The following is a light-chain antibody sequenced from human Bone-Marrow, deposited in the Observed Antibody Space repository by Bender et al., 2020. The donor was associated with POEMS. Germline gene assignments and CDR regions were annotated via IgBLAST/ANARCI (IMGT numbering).Light chain of an antibody. V-gene: IGLV2-23*02. Sequence: QSALTQPASVSGSPGQSITISCTGTSSDFGNYKIVSWYQQHPGKVPKLIIFDDSQRPSGVSSRFSGSKSGNTASLTISGLQPEDEADYYCCSYAGRWTFDVFGTGTTVTVL. J-gene: IGLJ1*01. CDR1: SSDFGNYKI. CDR3: CSYAGRWTFDV. CDR2: DDS.